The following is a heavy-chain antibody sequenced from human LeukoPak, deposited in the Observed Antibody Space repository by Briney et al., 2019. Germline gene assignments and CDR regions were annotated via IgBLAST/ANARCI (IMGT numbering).Heavy chain of an antibody. CDR1: GYTFTSYY. D-gene: IGHD2-15*01. V-gene: IGHV1-46*01. CDR3: ARDPLHCSGGSCYSNWFDP. CDR2: INPSGGST. J-gene: IGHJ5*02. Sequence: ASVKVSCKASGYTFTSYYMHWVRQAPGQGLEWMGIINPSGGSTSYAQKFQGRVTMTRDMSTSTVYMELSSLRSEDTAVYYCARDPLHCSGGSCYSNWFDPWGQGTLVTVSS.